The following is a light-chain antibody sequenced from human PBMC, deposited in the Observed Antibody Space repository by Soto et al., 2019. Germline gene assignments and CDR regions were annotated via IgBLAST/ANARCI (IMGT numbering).Light chain of an antibody. Sequence: QSALTQPRSVSGSPGQSVTISCTGTSSDVGGYNYVSWYQQYPGKAPKLMIYDVSKRPSGVPDRFSGSKSGNTASLTISGLQDEDEADYYCCSYAGTSALFGGGTKLTVL. V-gene: IGLV2-11*01. J-gene: IGLJ2*01. CDR2: DVS. CDR3: CSYAGTSAL. CDR1: SSDVGGYNY.